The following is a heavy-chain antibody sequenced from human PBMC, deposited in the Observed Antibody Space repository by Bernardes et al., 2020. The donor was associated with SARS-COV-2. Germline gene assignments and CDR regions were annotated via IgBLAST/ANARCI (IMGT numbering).Heavy chain of an antibody. Sequence: LSLTCTVSGGSINSDTFYWTWIRQPAGKGLEWIGRIFTSGSTNYNPSLKSRVTISVDTPKNQFSLRLSSVTAADTAVYYCARDRPNDYDGNGYYYSGMDVWGQGTTVTVSS. D-gene: IGHD4-17*01. CDR3: ARDRPNDYDGNGYYYSGMDV. CDR1: GGSINSDTFY. J-gene: IGHJ6*02. CDR2: IFTSGST. V-gene: IGHV4-61*02.